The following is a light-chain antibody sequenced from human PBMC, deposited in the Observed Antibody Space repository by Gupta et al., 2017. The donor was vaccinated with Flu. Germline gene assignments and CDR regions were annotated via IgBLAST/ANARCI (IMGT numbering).Light chain of an antibody. CDR3: QFQHT. J-gene: IGKJ2*01. CDR2: KTS. Sequence: DIQMTQFPSTLSASVGDRVTITCRASQSISSLLAWYQQKPGKAPKILIYKTSSLKSGVPSRLSGSGSGTEFTLTINSLQTDDSETDDCQFQHTFGQGAKLEIK. CDR1: QSISSL. V-gene: IGKV1-5*03.